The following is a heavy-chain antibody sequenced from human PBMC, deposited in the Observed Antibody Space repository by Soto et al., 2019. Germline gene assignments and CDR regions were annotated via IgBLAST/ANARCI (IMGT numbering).Heavy chain of an antibody. Sequence: EVQLVESGGGLVQPGRSLRLSCAASGFPFDDYAMHWVRQTPGKGLEWVSGISWNSGSIDYADSVKGRFTISRDNAKTALYLQMNSLTPEDTALYYCAKDLGLWFGEPRFDSWGQGTLVTVSS. J-gene: IGHJ4*02. CDR1: GFPFDDYA. CDR2: ISWNSGSI. D-gene: IGHD3-10*01. CDR3: AKDLGLWFGEPRFDS. V-gene: IGHV3-9*01.